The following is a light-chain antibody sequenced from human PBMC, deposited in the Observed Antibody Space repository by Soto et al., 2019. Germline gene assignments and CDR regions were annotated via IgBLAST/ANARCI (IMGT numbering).Light chain of an antibody. CDR1: QSVSSN. J-gene: IGKJ1*01. CDR3: QQYNNWPPT. CDR2: GAS. V-gene: IGKV3-15*01. Sequence: EIFLTQSPSTLSLSPGERATLSCRASQSVSSNLAWYQQKPGQAPRLLIYGASTRATGIPARFSGSGSGTEFTLTISSLPSEDFELYYCQQYNNWPPTFGQGTKVDIK.